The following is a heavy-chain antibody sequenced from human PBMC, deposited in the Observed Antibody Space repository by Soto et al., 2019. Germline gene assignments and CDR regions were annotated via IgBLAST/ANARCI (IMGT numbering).Heavy chain of an antibody. Sequence: TLSLTCTVSGGSISSGGYYWSWIRQHPGKGLEWIGYIYYSGSTYYNPSLKSRVTISVDTSKNQFSLKLSSVTAADTAVYYCARVIKEEVVPAATFDYWGQGTLVTVSS. V-gene: IGHV4-31*03. D-gene: IGHD2-2*01. CDR1: GGSISSGGYY. CDR2: IYYSGST. J-gene: IGHJ4*02. CDR3: ARVIKEEVVPAATFDY.